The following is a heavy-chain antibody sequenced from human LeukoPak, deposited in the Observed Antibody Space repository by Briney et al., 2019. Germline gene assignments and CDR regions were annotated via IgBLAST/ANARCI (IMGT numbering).Heavy chain of an antibody. D-gene: IGHD3-3*01. V-gene: IGHV4-4*09. CDR2: IYTSGST. CDR1: GGSISSYH. CDR3: ARHDFSDDSSVYAFDF. Sequence: SETLSLTCTVSGGSISSYHWSWIRQPPGKGLEWIGYIYTSGSTNYNPSLKSRVTISVDTSKNQFSLKLSSVTAADTAVYYCARHDFSDDSSVYAFDFWGQGTMVTVSS. J-gene: IGHJ3*01.